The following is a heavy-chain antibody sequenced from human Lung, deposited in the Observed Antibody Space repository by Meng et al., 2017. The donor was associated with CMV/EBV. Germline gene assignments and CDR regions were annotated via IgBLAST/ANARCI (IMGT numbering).Heavy chain of an antibody. D-gene: IGHD6-13*01. CDR2: IYWNDDK. CDR1: GFSLSISRLA. CDR3: AHARYSSFYYFTY. V-gene: IGHV2-5*01. J-gene: IGHJ4*01. Sequence: GXXLVXPTQTLTLTCTFSGFSLSISRLAVGWIRQPPGKALECLGIIYWNDDKRYSPSLKSRLTITKDTSKNQVVLTMTNMDPADTATYYCAHARYSSFYYFTYWGHG.